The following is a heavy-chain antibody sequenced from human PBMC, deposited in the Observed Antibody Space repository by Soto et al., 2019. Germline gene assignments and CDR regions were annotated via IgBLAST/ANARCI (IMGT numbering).Heavy chain of an antibody. V-gene: IGHV1-69*01. CDR1: GGTFSSYA. D-gene: IGHD3-22*01. Sequence: VQLVQSGAEVKKPGSSVKVSCKASGGTFSSYAISWVRQAPGQGLELMGGIIPIFGTANYAQKFQGRVTITADEYKSTAYMELSSMRAEETAVYYCARERATGYYDRLGEFDYWSQGTMVTVSS. J-gene: IGHJ4*02. CDR3: ARERATGYYDRLGEFDY. CDR2: IIPIFGTA.